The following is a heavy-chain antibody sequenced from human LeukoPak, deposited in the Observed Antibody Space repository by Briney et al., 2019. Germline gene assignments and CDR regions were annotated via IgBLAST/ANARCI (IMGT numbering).Heavy chain of an antibody. CDR1: GGSISSYY. V-gene: IGHV4-59*05. J-gene: IGHJ6*03. D-gene: IGHD3-10*01. CDR2: IHYSGST. CDR3: VTLRRVRGLIVTYYYYYMDV. Sequence: SETLSLTCTVSGGSISSYYWSWIRQPAGKGLEWIGSIHYSGSTYYNPSLKSRLTISVDTSKNQFSLKLSSVTAADTAVYYCVTLRRVRGLIVTYYYYYMDVWGKGTTVTISS.